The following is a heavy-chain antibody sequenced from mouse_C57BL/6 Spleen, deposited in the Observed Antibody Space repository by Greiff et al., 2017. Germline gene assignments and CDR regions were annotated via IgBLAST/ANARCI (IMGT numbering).Heavy chain of an antibody. V-gene: IGHV1-52*01. Sequence: QVQLQQPGPELVRPGSSVKLSCKASGYTFTSYCIHWVKQRPIQGLEWIGNIYPCDSATHYTPKFKDKATLTVDKSSSTAYMQLSSLTYEDSAVYSCASFEQGDYFAYWGQGTTVTVSA. CDR3: ASFEQGDYFAY. CDR2: IYPCDSAT. CDR1: GYTFTSYC. J-gene: IGHJ2*01.